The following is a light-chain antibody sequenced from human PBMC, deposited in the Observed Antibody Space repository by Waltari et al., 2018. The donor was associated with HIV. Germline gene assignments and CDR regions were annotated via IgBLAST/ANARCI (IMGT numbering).Light chain of an antibody. CDR1: SSTLANDY. CDR2: DNN. CDR3: GTWEPRLSVGV. V-gene: IGLV1-51*01. Sequence: QSVLTQPPSVSAAPGQTVTISCSGSSSTLANDYVSWYHHVPGAAPKLLIYDNNKRPSLIPDRVSESKSGTSATLDITGLQTGDEAYYYFGTWEPRLSVGVFGGGTKLTVL. J-gene: IGLJ2*01.